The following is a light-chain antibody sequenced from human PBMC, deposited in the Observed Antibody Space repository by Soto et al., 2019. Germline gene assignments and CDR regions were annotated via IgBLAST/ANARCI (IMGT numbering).Light chain of an antibody. CDR2: DTS. CDR1: TGAVTSGHY. J-gene: IGLJ2*01. Sequence: QAVVTQEPSLTVSPGGTGTLTCGSSTGAVTSGHYPYWFQQKPGQAPRTLIYDTSNKHSWTPARFSGSLLGGKAALTLSGAQPEDEAEYYCLLSYSGAREVFGGRTKLTVL. CDR3: LLSYSGAREV. V-gene: IGLV7-46*01.